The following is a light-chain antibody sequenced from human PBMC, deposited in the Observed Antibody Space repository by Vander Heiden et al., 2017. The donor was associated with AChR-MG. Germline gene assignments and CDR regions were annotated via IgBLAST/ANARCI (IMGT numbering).Light chain of an antibody. CDR2: GAT. J-gene: IGKJ4*01. CDR1: QSVRSSY. Sequence: EIVLTQSPGTVTLPPGERATLSCRASQSVRSSYLAWYQQKPGQAPRLLIYGATSRATGIPDRFSGSGSGTDFTLTISILEPEDFAVYYCQQYGSSPVTFGGGTRVEVK. V-gene: IGKV3-20*01. CDR3: QQYGSSPVT.